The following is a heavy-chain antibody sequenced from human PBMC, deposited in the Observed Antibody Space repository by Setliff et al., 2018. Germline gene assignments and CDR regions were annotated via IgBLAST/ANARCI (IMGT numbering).Heavy chain of an antibody. V-gene: IGHV4-39*01. CDR3: ARGRGYSNTWYALPYFDC. CDR1: GDSISDISYY. D-gene: IGHD6-13*01. CDR2: IYYSGTA. Sequence: SETLSLTCTISGDSISDISYYWGFIRQSPGKGPEWIGSIYYSGTAYYNPSLESRVTMFVDTSKNQFSLRLNSVTAADTAVFYCARGRGYSNTWYALPYFDCWGQGTLVTVSS. J-gene: IGHJ4*02.